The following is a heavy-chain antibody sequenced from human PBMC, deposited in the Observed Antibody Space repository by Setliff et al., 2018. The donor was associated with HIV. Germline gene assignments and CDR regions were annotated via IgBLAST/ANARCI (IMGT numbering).Heavy chain of an antibody. Sequence: SVKVSCKASGGTFSSYAISWVRQAPGQGLEWMGGIIPIFGTANYAQKFQGRVTITADESTSTAYMELSSLRSEDTAVYYCARWSCGRATCYDSPYNWFDPWGQGTLVTVSS. CDR1: GGTFSSYA. CDR2: IIPIFGTA. CDR3: ARWSCGRATCYDSPYNWFDP. V-gene: IGHV1-69*13. D-gene: IGHD2-2*01. J-gene: IGHJ5*02.